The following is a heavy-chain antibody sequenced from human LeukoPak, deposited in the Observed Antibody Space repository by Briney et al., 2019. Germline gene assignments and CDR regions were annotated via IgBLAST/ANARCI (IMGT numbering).Heavy chain of an antibody. CDR2: ISGSGGST. CDR1: GFSFRDYW. CDR3: AKDLAYYYDSSGYSS. D-gene: IGHD3-22*01. Sequence: GGSLRLSCEASGFSFRDYWMTWIRQAPGKGLEWVSAISGSGGSTYYADSVKGRFTISRDNSKNTLYLQMNSLRAEDTAVYYCAKDLAYYYDSSGYSSWGQGTLVTVSS. V-gene: IGHV3-23*01. J-gene: IGHJ5*02.